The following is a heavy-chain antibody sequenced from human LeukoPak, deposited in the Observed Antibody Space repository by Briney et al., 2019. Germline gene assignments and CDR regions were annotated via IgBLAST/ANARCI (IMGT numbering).Heavy chain of an antibody. Sequence: GGSLRLSCAASGFTFTSYAMNWVRQAPGEGLEWVSSISRNSTYIYYADSLKGRFTVSRDNARNSLYLQVNSLRVEDTAVYYCARGDGAAAGMGDADVWGKGTTVTVSS. CDR3: ARGDGAAAGMGDADV. D-gene: IGHD6-13*01. J-gene: IGHJ6*04. V-gene: IGHV3-21*01. CDR1: GFTFTSYA. CDR2: ISRNSTYI.